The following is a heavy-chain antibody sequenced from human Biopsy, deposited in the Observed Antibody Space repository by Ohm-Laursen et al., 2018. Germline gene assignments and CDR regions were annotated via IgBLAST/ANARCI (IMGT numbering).Heavy chain of an antibody. V-gene: IGHV4-4*09. Sequence: GTLSLTCTVSGVSITAYYWSWIRQPPGKGLECIGNIHHSGSTNYSPSHKSRLTISVNTSKNQFSLKLRSVTAADTAVYYCARMDCSGGSCHYYSYGMDVWGQGTTVSVSS. D-gene: IGHD2-15*01. CDR3: ARMDCSGGSCHYYSYGMDV. CDR2: IHHSGST. J-gene: IGHJ6*02. CDR1: GVSITAYY.